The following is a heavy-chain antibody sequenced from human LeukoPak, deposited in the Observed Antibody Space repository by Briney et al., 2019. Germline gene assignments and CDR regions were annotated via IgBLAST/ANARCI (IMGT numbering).Heavy chain of an antibody. CDR1: VGSISSYY. CDR3: AHSSSWYYFDY. V-gene: IGHV4-59*01. D-gene: IGHD6-13*01. J-gene: IGHJ4*02. Sequence: SETLSLTCTVSVGSISSYYWSCIRQPPGKGLEWIGYVYYTGSTNYNPSLKIRVTISVDRSKHQSSLKLSSVTAADTAVCYCAHSSSWYYFDYWGQGTLVTVSS. CDR2: VYYTGST.